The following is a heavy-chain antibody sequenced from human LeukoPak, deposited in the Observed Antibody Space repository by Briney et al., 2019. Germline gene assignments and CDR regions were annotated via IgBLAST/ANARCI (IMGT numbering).Heavy chain of an antibody. J-gene: IGHJ3*02. CDR2: INSDGSST. CDR1: GFTFSDYY. D-gene: IGHD1-26*01. CDR3: ATEQVGAFDI. Sequence: GGSLRLSCAASGFTFSDYYMSWIRQAPGKGLVWVSRINSDGSSTSYADSVKGRFTISRDNAKNTLYLQMNSLRAEDTAVYYCATEQVGAFDIWGQGTMVTVSS. V-gene: IGHV3-74*01.